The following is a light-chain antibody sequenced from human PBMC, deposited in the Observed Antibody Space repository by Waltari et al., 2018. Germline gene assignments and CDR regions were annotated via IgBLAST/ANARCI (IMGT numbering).Light chain of an antibody. CDR2: RNS. J-gene: IGLJ3*02. Sequence: HAGLTQPPSVSKGLGQTATLSCTGHSNHVGDQGTGWPQQHRGHPPKLRSYRNSNRPPGISEKFSTSRSGNTASLTITGLQPEDEADYYCSAWDRSLSAWVFGGGTKLTVL. CDR1: SNHVGDQG. V-gene: IGLV10-54*04. CDR3: SAWDRSLSAWV.